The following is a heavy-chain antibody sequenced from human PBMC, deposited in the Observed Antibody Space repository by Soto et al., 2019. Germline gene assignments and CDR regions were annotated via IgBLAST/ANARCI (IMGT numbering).Heavy chain of an antibody. CDR3: AIPTGLEVSGPDY. V-gene: IGHV3-30*03. CDR2: ISYDGNTQ. Sequence: PLGPLKLCYTASRVIFSNYGVQWVRPAPGQGPKSVAVISYDGNTQYYADSVKGRFTISRDNSKNTLFLQMNSLKADDTAVFYCAIPTGLEVSGPDYWGQGTLVTDSS. D-gene: IGHD6-19*01. J-gene: IGHJ4*02. CDR1: RVIFSNYG.